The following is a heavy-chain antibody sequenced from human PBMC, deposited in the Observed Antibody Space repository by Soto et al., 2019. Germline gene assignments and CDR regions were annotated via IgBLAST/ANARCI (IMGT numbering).Heavy chain of an antibody. CDR1: GFTFGNFG. V-gene: IGHV3-23*01. CDR3: AKGFIVVVTVIRPDDAFDV. Sequence: PGVSLRLSCAASGFTFGNFGMNWVRQAPGKGLEWVSGISGGGGSTYYADSVKGRFTISRDPSKNTIFLEMNSLRAEDTAVYYCAKGFIVVVTVIRPDDAFDVWGQGTLVTVSS. CDR2: ISGGGGST. D-gene: IGHD2-21*02. J-gene: IGHJ3*01.